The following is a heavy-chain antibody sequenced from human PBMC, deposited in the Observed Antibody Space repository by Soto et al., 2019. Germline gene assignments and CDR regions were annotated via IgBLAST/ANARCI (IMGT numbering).Heavy chain of an antibody. J-gene: IGHJ1*01. V-gene: IGHV1-3*01. CDR3: ARVDCSGGSCYSLYFQH. D-gene: IGHD2-15*01. CDR2: INAGNGNT. Sequence: QVQLVQSGAEVKKPGASVKVSCKASGYTFTSYAMRWVRQAPGQRLEWMGWINAGNGNTKYSQKFQGRVTITRDTSASTAYMELSSLRSEDTAVYYCARVDCSGGSCYSLYFQHWGQGTLVTVSS. CDR1: GYTFTSYA.